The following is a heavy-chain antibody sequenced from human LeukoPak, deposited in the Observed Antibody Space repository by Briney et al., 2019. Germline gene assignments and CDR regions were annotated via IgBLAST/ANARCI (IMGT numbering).Heavy chain of an antibody. V-gene: IGHV4-34*01. Sequence: SDTLSLTCAVYGGSFSGYYWSWIRQPPGKGLEWIGEINHSGSTNYNPSLKSRATISVDTSKNQFSLKLSSVTAADTAVYFCARVGYSYVINDWSRTGLGAYPTKYYYHMDVWGKGTTVTVSS. CDR3: ARVGYSYVINDWSRTGLGAYPTKYYYHMDV. CDR1: GGSFSGYY. CDR2: INHSGST. J-gene: IGHJ6*03. D-gene: IGHD5-18*01.